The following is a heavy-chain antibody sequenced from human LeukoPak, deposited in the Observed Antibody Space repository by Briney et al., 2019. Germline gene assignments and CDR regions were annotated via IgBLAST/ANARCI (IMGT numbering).Heavy chain of an antibody. J-gene: IGHJ5*02. CDR3: VRPYCGGECQSKNNWLDP. CDR1: GASIDAAGYS. D-gene: IGHD2-21*01. Sequence: SETLSLACAVSGASIDAAGYSWNWIRQAPGTDLEWIGNIYHGGRTSYKSSLKSRVTISVDTSKNHFSLKLTSVTAADTAVYYCVRPYCGGECQSKNNWLDPWGQGTLVTVSS. V-gene: IGHV4-30-2*01. CDR2: IYHGGRT.